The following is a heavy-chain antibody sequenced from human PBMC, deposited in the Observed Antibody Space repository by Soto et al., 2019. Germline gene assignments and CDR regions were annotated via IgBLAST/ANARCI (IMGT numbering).Heavy chain of an antibody. CDR2: ISCDGSNK. D-gene: IGHD2-15*01. Sequence: GGSLRLSCAASGFTFSSYGMHWVRQAPGKGLEWVAVISCDGSNKYYADSVKGRFTISRDNSKNTLYLQMNSLRAEDTAVYYCAKETYSGPLDYWGQGTLVTVS. V-gene: IGHV3-30*18. CDR1: GFTFSSYG. J-gene: IGHJ4*02. CDR3: AKETYSGPLDY.